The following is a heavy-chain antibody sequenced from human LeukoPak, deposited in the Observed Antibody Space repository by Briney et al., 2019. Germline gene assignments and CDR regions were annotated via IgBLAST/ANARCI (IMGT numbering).Heavy chain of an antibody. D-gene: IGHD2-15*01. CDR2: ISSSGSTI. CDR3: ARATPGRYCSGGSCYSFPSYYGMDV. Sequence: GGSLRLSCAASGFTFSVYYMSWIRQAPGKGLEWVSYISSSGSTIYYADSVKGRFTISRDNAKNSLYLQMNSLRAEDTAVYYCARATPGRYCSGGSCYSFPSYYGMDVWGQGTTVTVSS. V-gene: IGHV3-11*01. J-gene: IGHJ6*02. CDR1: GFTFSVYY.